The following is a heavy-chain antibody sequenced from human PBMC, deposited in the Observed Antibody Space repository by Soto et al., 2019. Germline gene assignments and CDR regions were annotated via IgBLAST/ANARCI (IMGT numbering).Heavy chain of an antibody. Sequence: ASVKVSCKASGYTFTSYGISWVRQAPGQGLEWMGWISAYNGNTNYAQKLQGRVTMTTDTSTSTAYMELRSLRSDDTAVYYCARTFYDSSGPNWFDPWGQGVLVTVSS. CDR3: ARTFYDSSGPNWFDP. D-gene: IGHD3-22*01. CDR2: ISAYNGNT. J-gene: IGHJ5*02. V-gene: IGHV1-18*01. CDR1: GYTFTSYG.